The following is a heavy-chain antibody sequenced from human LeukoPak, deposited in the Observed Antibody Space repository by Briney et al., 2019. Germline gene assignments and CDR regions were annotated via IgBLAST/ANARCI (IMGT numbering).Heavy chain of an antibody. CDR1: GGTFSSYA. CDR2: IIPIFGTA. J-gene: IGHJ3*02. V-gene: IGHV1-69*05. CDR3: AREPGGHVAFDI. D-gene: IGHD3-16*01. Sequence: SVKVSCKASGGTFSSYAISWVRQAPGQGLEWMGRIIPIFGTANYAQKFQGRVTITTDESTSTAYMELSSLRSEDTAVYYCAREPGGHVAFDIWGQGTMVTVSS.